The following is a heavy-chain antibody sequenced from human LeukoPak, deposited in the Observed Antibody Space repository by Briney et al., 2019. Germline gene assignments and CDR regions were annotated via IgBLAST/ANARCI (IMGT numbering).Heavy chain of an antibody. CDR2: INHSGST. V-gene: IGHV4-34*01. CDR1: GGSFSGYY. J-gene: IGHJ4*02. CDR3: ARGPEGIAVAGTGDYFDY. D-gene: IGHD6-19*01. Sequence: SETLSLTRAVYGGSFSGYYWSWIRQPPGKGLEWIGEINHSGSTNYNPSLKSRVTISVDTSKNQFSLKLSSVTAADTAVYYCARGPEGIAVAGTGDYFDYWGQGTLVTVSS.